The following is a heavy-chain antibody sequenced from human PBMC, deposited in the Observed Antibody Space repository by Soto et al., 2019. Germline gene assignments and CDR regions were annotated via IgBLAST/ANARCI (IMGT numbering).Heavy chain of an antibody. Sequence: GSLRLSCAASGFTFSSYAMHWVRQAPGKGLEWVAVISYDGSNKYYADSVKGRFTISRGNSKNTLYLQMNSLRAEDTAVYYCARDQGSGYSYGSFDYWGQGTLVTVSS. V-gene: IGHV3-30-3*01. D-gene: IGHD5-18*01. J-gene: IGHJ4*02. CDR2: ISYDGSNK. CDR1: GFTFSSYA. CDR3: ARDQGSGYSYGSFDY.